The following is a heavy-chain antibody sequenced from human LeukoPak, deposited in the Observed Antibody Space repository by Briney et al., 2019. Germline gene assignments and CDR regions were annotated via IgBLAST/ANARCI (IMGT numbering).Heavy chain of an antibody. CDR1: GFTFSSYW. J-gene: IGHJ4*02. V-gene: IGHV3-74*01. D-gene: IGHD3-3*01. CDR3: ARVSYDFWSGYLFDY. Sequence: GGSLRLSCAASGFTFSSYWMHWVRQAPGKGLVWVSRINSDESSTSYADSVKGRFTISRDNAKNTLYLQMNSLRAEDTAVYYCARVSYDFWSGYLFDYWGQGTLVTVSS. CDR2: INSDESST.